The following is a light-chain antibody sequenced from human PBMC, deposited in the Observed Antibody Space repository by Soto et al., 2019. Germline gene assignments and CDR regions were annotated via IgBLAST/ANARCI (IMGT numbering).Light chain of an antibody. Sequence: EIVLTQSPGTLYLSPGERDTLSCRASQSVSTTYLAWYQQKPGQAPRLLIYGASSRATGIPDRFSGSGSGTDFTLTISRLEPEDFAVYYCQQYGSSPWTFGQGTKVEIK. CDR2: GAS. CDR1: QSVSTTY. CDR3: QQYGSSPWT. J-gene: IGKJ1*01. V-gene: IGKV3-20*01.